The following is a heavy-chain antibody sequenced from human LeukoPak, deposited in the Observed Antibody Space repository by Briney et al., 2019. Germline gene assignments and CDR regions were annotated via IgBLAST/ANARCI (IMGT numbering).Heavy chain of an antibody. V-gene: IGHV3-23*01. D-gene: IGHD3-3*01. Sequence: GGSLRLSCAASGFTFSSYAMSWVRQAPGKGREWVSAISGSGGSTYYADSVKGRFTISRDNSKNTLYLQMNSLRAEDTAVYYCAMDSTGYYDFWSGYYMGSTNYYYYYGMDVWGQGTTVTVSS. J-gene: IGHJ6*02. CDR2: ISGSGGST. CDR3: AMDSTGYYDFWSGYYMGSTNYYYYYGMDV. CDR1: GFTFSSYA.